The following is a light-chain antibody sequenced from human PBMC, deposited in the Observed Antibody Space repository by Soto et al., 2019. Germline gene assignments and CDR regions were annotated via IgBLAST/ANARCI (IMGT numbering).Light chain of an antibody. CDR2: KAS. CDR3: QQFYRYPWT. Sequence: DIPMTQSPSTLSASVGDRVTITCRASQSVDTCLAWYQQKPGKAPHLLIYKASSLEAGVPSTFSGSGSVTEFTLTISSLQPDDFATYYCQQFYRYPWTFGQGTKVEIK. V-gene: IGKV1-5*03. J-gene: IGKJ1*01. CDR1: QSVDTC.